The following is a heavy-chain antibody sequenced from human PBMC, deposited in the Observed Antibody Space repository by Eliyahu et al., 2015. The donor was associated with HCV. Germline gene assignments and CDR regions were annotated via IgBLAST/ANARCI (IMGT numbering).Heavy chain of an antibody. V-gene: IGHV3-53*01. J-gene: IGHJ1*01. CDR2: IYSGGST. Sequence: GFTVSSNYMSWVRQAPGKGLEWVSVIYSGGSTYYADSVKGRFTISRDNSKNTLYLQMNSLRAEDTAVYYCARAPYGDYGLYFQHWGQGTLVTVSS. CDR3: ARAPYGDYGLYFQH. CDR1: GFTVSSNY. D-gene: IGHD4-17*01.